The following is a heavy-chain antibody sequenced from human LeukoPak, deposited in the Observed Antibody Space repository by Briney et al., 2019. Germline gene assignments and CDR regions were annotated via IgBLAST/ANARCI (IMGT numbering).Heavy chain of an antibody. CDR2: IYPGDYDT. Sequence: GGSLKIYCKGSGYRFTNYWIGWVRQMPGKGLEWMGIIYPGDYDTKYNPPFPGQVTTSADKSIRTDYLQWSSLKASDTAMYFCARRASCINGVCEYYDSWGQGTRVTVSS. V-gene: IGHV5-51*01. D-gene: IGHD2-8*01. J-gene: IGHJ4*02. CDR1: GYRFTNYW. CDR3: ARRASCINGVCEYYDS.